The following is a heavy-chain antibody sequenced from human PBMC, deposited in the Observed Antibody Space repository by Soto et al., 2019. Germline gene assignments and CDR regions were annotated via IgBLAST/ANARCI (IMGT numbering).Heavy chain of an antibody. CDR2: ISYDGSKK. V-gene: IGHV3-30*18. Sequence: QVQLVESGGGVVQPGRSLRLSCAASGFTFSGYAMHWFRQAPGKGREWVAVISYDGSKKYYADSVKGRFTISRDNSKNTLYLQMNSLRAEETAVYYCAKVIGYVWGSAPLDYWGQGTLVTVSS. CDR1: GFTFSGYA. CDR3: AKVIGYVWGSAPLDY. J-gene: IGHJ4*02. D-gene: IGHD3-16*01.